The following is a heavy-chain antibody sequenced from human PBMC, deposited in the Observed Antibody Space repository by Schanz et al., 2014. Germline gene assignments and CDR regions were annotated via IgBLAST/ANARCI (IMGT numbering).Heavy chain of an antibody. CDR2: IWYDGSNK. J-gene: IGHJ6*02. V-gene: IGHV3-33*03. CDR3: AKGRTSMVYDMDV. CDR1: GFTFSSYG. D-gene: IGHD5-18*01. Sequence: QVQVVESGGGVVQPGRSLRLSCAASGFTFSSYGMHWVRQAPGKGLEWVAIIWYDGSNKYYADSVKGRFTISRDNAKNSLYLQMNSLRAEDTAVYYCAKGRTSMVYDMDVWGQGTTVTVSS.